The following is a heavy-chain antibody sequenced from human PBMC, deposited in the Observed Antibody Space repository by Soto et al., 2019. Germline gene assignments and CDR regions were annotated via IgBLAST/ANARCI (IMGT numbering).Heavy chain of an antibody. CDR3: ARDLRDIVVVVAATPPTYYYYYGMDV. CDR1: GGSFISYA. D-gene: IGHD2-15*01. V-gene: IGHV1-69*06. J-gene: IGHJ6*02. Sequence: VKVSYKATGGSFISYAIIWVRQAPGQGLEWMGGIIPIFGTANYAQKFQGRVTITADKSTSTAYMELSSLRSEDTAVYYCARDLRDIVVVVAATPPTYYYYYGMDVWGQGTTVTV. CDR2: IIPIFGTA.